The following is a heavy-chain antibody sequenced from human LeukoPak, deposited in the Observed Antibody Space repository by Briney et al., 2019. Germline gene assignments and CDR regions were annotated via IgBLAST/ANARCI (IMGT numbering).Heavy chain of an antibody. CDR2: IIPIFGTA. V-gene: IGHV1-69*05. J-gene: IGHJ5*02. Sequence: SVKVSCKASGGTFSSYAISWVRQAPGQGLEWMGGIIPIFGTANYAQKFQGRVTITTDDSTSTAYMELSSLRSEDTAVYYCARGVVPAANNNWFDPWGQGTLVTVSS. D-gene: IGHD2-2*01. CDR1: GGTFSSYA. CDR3: ARGVVPAANNNWFDP.